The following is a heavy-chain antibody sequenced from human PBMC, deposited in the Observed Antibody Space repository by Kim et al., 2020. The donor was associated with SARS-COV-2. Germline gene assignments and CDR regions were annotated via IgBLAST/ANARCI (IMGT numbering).Heavy chain of an antibody. V-gene: IGHV3-73*01. CDR3: MVLGYYESSGLWGYFDY. Sequence: GGSLRLSCAASGFTFSGSAMHWVRQASGKGLEWVGRIRSKANSYATAYAASVKGRFTISRDDSKNTAYLQMNSLKTEDTAVYYCMVLGYYESSGLWGYFDYWGQGTLVTVSS. D-gene: IGHD3-22*01. J-gene: IGHJ4*02. CDR2: IRSKANSYAT. CDR1: GFTFSGSA.